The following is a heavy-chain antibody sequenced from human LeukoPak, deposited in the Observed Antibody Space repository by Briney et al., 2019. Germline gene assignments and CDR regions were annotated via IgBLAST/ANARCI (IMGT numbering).Heavy chain of an antibody. CDR3: ASQNWGSASFDY. CDR1: GGSISSYY. Sequence: SETLSLTCTVSGGSISSYYWSWIRQPPVKGLEWIGYIYYSGSTNYNPSLKSRVTISVDTSKNQFSLKLSSVTAADTAVYYCASQNWGSASFDYWGQGTLVTVSS. J-gene: IGHJ4*02. CDR2: IYYSGST. V-gene: IGHV4-59*01. D-gene: IGHD7-27*01.